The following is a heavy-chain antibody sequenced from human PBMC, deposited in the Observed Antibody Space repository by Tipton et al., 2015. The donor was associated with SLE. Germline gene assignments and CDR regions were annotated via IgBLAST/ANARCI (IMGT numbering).Heavy chain of an antibody. CDR1: GYSITSGDY. CDR2: ISHTEST. Sequence: TLSLTCTVSGYSITSGDYWGWIRQPPGKGLEWIAIISHTESTYYNPSLKSRVTISIDTSRNQFSLRRNSVPAADTAVYYCARRSGDFWSGYTYYFDYWGQGTLVTVSS. V-gene: IGHV4-38-2*02. J-gene: IGHJ4*02. D-gene: IGHD3-3*01. CDR3: ARRSGDFWSGYTYYFDY.